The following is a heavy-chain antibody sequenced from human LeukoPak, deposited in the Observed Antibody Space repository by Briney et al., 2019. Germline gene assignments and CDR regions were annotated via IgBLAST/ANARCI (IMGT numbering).Heavy chain of an antibody. CDR1: GGSISSGGYY. CDR3: ATARFMITFGVVNDTFDI. D-gene: IGHD3-16*01. Sequence: PSETLSLTCTVSGGSISSGGYYWSWIRQPAGKGLEWIVRIYASGSTNYNPSLKSRVTISVDTSKNQFSLKLSSVAAADTAVYYYATARFMITFGVVNDTFDIWGQGTMVTVSS. CDR2: IYASGST. V-gene: IGHV4-61*02. J-gene: IGHJ3*02.